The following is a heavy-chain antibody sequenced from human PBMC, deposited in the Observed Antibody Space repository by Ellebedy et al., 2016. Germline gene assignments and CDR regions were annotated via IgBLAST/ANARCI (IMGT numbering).Heavy chain of an antibody. V-gene: IGHV4-34*01. D-gene: IGHD4-23*01. J-gene: IGHJ4*02. CDR1: GGSFSGYY. Sequence: SETLSLTXAVYGGSFSGYYWSWIRQPPGKGLEWIGEINHSGSTNYNPSLKSRVTISVDTSKNQFSLKLSSVTAADTAVYYCATNSPAIDYWGQGTLVTVSS. CDR3: ATNSPAIDY. CDR2: INHSGST.